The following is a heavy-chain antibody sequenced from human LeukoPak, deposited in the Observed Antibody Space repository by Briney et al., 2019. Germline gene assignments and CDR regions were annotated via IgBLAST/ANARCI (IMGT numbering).Heavy chain of an antibody. CDR1: GSAFTSCG. J-gene: IGHJ4*02. D-gene: IGHD6-6*01. CDR2: ISAYNGNT. CDR3: SIVSAGRSSSVPFDY. Sequence: ASVKVSFKASGSAFTSCGISWVRQAPGQGLEWMGLISAYNGNTNYAQKLQGRVIMTTDTSTSKAYMELRSLRPDDTAVYYCSIVSAGRSSSVPFDYWRQGTLVSVPS. V-gene: IGHV1-18*01.